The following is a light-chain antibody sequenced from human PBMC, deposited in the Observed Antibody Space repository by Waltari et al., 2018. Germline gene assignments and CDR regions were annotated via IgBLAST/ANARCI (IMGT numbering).Light chain of an antibody. J-gene: IGKJ4*01. CDR3: QQYNSWPPLT. V-gene: IGKV3-15*01. CDR2: AAT. Sequence: EIVMTQSPATLSVSPGERATLSCRASQSVSSNIAWYQQKPVQAPRLLIYAATTRVTDIPARFSGSGSGTEFTLSISSLQSEDCAVYYCQQYNSWPPLTFGGGTKVEIK. CDR1: QSVSSN.